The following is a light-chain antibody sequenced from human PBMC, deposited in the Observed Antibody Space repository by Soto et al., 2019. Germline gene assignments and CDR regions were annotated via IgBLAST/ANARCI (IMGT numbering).Light chain of an antibody. CDR1: QGISSF. V-gene: IGKV1-9*01. Sequence: DIQLTQSPSFLSASAGDRVTITSRASQGISSFLAWYQQKPGRAPKLLIYAASTLQSGVPSRFSGSGSGTEFTLTITSLQPEDFATYYCQQLNFFPITFGQGTRLEIK. CDR2: AAS. J-gene: IGKJ5*01. CDR3: QQLNFFPIT.